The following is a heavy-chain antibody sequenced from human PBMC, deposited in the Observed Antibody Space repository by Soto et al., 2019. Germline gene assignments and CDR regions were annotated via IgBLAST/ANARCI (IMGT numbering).Heavy chain of an antibody. CDR3: ATESGSTYGYFDH. CDR2: ISNSGST. CDR1: RGSVTSDEDY. V-gene: IGHV4-30-4*01. Sequence: SETLSLTCTVSRGSVTSDEDYWTWIRQSPGKGLEWIGYISNSGSTGYNPSLKTRLSMSVHRSQNQFTLRLTSVTAADTAVYFCATESGSTYGYFDHWGQGTQVTVSS. D-gene: IGHD5-18*01. J-gene: IGHJ4*02.